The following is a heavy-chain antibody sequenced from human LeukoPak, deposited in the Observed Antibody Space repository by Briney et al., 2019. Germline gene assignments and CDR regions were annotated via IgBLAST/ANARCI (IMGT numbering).Heavy chain of an antibody. CDR3: ARVSGYSGYDTLDY. CDR1: GFTISRNY. J-gene: IGHJ4*02. V-gene: IGHV3-66*01. D-gene: IGHD5-12*01. Sequence: GGSLRLSCAASGFTISRNYMNWVRQAPGKGLEWVSVISTGGTTYYANSVQGRFTISRDYSKNTLYLEMNNLRAEDTAVYYCARVSGYSGYDTLDYWGQGTLVTVS. CDR2: ISTGGTT.